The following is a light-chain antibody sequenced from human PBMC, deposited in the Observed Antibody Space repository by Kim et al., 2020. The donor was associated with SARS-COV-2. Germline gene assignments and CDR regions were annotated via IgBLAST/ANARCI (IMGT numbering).Light chain of an antibody. CDR1: KSGDKY. V-gene: IGLV3-1*01. CDR3: QAWDSSTAI. Sequence: SYELTQPPSVSVSPGQTTSITCTGDKSGDKYACWYQQKPGQSPVLVIYQDSKRPSRIPERFSGSNSGNTATLTIRGTQAMDDADYYCQAWDSSTAIFGPGTKVTVL. J-gene: IGLJ1*01. CDR2: QDS.